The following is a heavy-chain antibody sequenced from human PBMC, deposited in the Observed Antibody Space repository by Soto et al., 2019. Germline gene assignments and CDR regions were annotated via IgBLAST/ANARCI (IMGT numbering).Heavy chain of an antibody. CDR3: ARDYFDSKEAQYYFDY. CDR2: IIPILGIA. J-gene: IGHJ4*02. D-gene: IGHD3-22*01. V-gene: IGHV1-69*04. CDR1: GGTFSSYT. Sequence: SVKVSCKASGGTFSSYTISWVRQAPGQGLEWMGRIIPILGIANYAQKFQGRVTITADKSTSTAYMELSSLRSEDTAVYYCARDYFDSKEAQYYFDYWGQGPLVTVSS.